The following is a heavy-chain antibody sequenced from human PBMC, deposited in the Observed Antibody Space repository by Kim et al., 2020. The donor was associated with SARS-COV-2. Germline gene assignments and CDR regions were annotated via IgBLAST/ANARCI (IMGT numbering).Heavy chain of an antibody. J-gene: IGHJ4*01. V-gene: IGHV3-30*04. CDR2: ISYDGSNK. D-gene: IGHD3-22*01. CDR3: ANTLSYDSSGCYYALDY. CDR1: GFTFSSYA. Sequence: GGSLRLSCAASGFTFSSYAMHWVRQAPGKGLEWVAVISYDGSNKYYADSVKGRFTISRDNSKNTLYLQMNSLRAEDTAVYYCANTLSYDSSGCYYALDY.